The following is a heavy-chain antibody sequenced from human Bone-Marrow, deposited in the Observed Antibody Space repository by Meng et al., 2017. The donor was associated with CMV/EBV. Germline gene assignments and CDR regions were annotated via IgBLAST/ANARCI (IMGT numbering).Heavy chain of an antibody. CDR1: GFTFSSYA. V-gene: IGHV3-30*04. CDR2: ISYDVTNK. J-gene: IGHJ4*02. Sequence: GGSLRLSCAASGFTFSSYAMHWVRQAPGKGLEWVAVISYDVTNKYFANSVKGRFTISRDNSNSTLYLQMNSLSAEETAVHYCARGELFCSGGSCYQHTDHWGQGPLVTVSS. D-gene: IGHD2-15*01. CDR3: ARGELFCSGGSCYQHTDH.